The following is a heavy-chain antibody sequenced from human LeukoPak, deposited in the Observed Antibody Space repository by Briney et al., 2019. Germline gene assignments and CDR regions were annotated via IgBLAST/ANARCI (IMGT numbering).Heavy chain of an antibody. CDR1: GGTFSSYA. D-gene: IGHD1-26*01. CDR3: ARELLGGIVGATRAWDY. CDR2: IIPILGIA. V-gene: IGHV1-69*04. J-gene: IGHJ4*02. Sequence: ASVKVSCKTSGGTFSSYAISWVRQAPGQGLEWMGRIIPILGIANYAQKFQGRVTITADKSTSTAYMELSSLRSEDTAVYYCARELLGGIVGATRAWDYWGQGTLVTVSS.